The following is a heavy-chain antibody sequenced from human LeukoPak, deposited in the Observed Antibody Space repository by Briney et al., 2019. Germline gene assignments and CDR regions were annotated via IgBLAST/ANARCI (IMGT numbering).Heavy chain of an antibody. V-gene: IGHV3-48*04. D-gene: IGHD6-19*01. CDR3: ARRYSSGWFDAFDI. J-gene: IGHJ3*02. CDR1: GFTFSSYS. CDR2: ISSSGSTI. Sequence: GGSLRLSCAASGFTFSSYSMNWVRQAPGKGLEWVSYISSSGSTIYYADSVKGRFTISRDNAKNSLYLQMNSLRAEDTAVYYCARRYSSGWFDAFDIWGQGAMVTVSS.